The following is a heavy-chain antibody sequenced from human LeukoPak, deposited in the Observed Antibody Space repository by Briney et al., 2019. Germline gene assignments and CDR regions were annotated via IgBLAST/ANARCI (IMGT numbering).Heavy chain of an antibody. Sequence: AASVNVSCKASGFTFTSRSAVQWVRQARGQRLEWIGWIVVDSDNTNYAENFQERVTITRDMSASTSYMELSSLRSEDTAVYFCAAPYTSSWFDLWGQGTLVTVSS. CDR3: AAPYTSSWFDL. D-gene: IGHD6-13*01. J-gene: IGHJ5*02. V-gene: IGHV1-58*01. CDR1: GFTFTSRSA. CDR2: IVVDSDNT.